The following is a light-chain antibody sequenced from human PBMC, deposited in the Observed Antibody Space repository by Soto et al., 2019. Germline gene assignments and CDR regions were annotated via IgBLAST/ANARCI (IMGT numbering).Light chain of an antibody. Sequence: DIQMTQSPSSLSASVGDRVTITCRASQSISRYLNWYQHKPGKAPNLLIYAASSLQSGVPSRLSGSGSVTDFTLTISGLQPEAFATYFCQQSYSFWTFGQGTKVEIK. J-gene: IGKJ1*01. V-gene: IGKV1-39*01. CDR3: QQSYSFWT. CDR1: QSISRY. CDR2: AAS.